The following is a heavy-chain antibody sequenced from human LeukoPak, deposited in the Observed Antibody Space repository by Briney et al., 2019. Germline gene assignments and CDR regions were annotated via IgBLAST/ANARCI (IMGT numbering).Heavy chain of an antibody. V-gene: IGHV3-74*03. CDR1: GFTITNNW. Sequence: GGSLRLSCVVSGFTITNNWMYWVRQAPGRGPVWISRIKNDETTAVYADAVKGRFTISRDNAKNTLYLQMNSLRVEDTAVYYCETVFKGSSLQDSWGRGTLVTVSS. J-gene: IGHJ4*02. CDR3: ETVFKGSSLQDS. CDR2: IKNDETTA. D-gene: IGHD1-26*01.